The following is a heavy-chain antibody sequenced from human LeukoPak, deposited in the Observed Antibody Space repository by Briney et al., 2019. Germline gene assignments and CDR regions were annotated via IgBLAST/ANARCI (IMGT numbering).Heavy chain of an antibody. J-gene: IGHJ4*02. CDR1: GGSISSYY. CDR3: ARVLGPYYDSSGPGEYFDY. CDR2: IYTSGST. Sequence: PSETLSLTCTVSGGSISSYYWSWIRQPAGKGLEWIGRIYTSGSTNYNPSLKRRVTISVDTSKNQFSLKLSSVTAADTAVYYCARVLGPYYDSSGPGEYFDYWGQGTLVTVSS. D-gene: IGHD3-22*01. V-gene: IGHV4-4*07.